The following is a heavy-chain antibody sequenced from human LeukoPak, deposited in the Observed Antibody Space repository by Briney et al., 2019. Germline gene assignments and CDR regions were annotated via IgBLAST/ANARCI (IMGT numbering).Heavy chain of an antibody. D-gene: IGHD3-3*01. CDR3: ATGPTTIFGVVTNSRAFDI. J-gene: IGHJ3*02. CDR2: INPNSGGT. V-gene: IGHV1-2*02. Sequence: ASVKVSCKASGYTFTGYYMHWVRQAPGQGLEWMGWINPNSGGTNYAQKFQGRVTMTRDTSISTAYMELSRLRSDDTAVYYCATGPTTIFGVVTNSRAFDIWGQGTMVTVSS. CDR1: GYTFTGYY.